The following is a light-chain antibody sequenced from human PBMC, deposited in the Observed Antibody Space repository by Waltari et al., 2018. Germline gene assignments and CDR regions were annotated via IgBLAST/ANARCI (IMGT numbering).Light chain of an antibody. Sequence: IQMTQPPSSLSASVGDSVTITCRASQSFTNQLAWYQQKPGKAPKLLIYRVSSLQTGVPSLFSGSESGTDFTLTISSLQPDDVATYYCSSRTFGGGTKVEIK. V-gene: IGKV1-27*01. CDR1: QSFTNQ. CDR2: RVS. J-gene: IGKJ4*01. CDR3: SSRT.